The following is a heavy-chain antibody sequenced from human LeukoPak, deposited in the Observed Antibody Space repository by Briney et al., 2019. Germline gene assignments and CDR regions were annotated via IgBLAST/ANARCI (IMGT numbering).Heavy chain of an antibody. CDR3: ARDVNGDGYNSFDH. J-gene: IGHJ4*02. V-gene: IGHV3-33*01. CDR1: GFTFSSYG. CDR2: IWYNGSNK. Sequence: QPGGSLRLSCAASGFTFSSYGMHWVRQAPGKGLEWVAVIWYNGSNKYYADSVKGRFTISRDNSKNTVYLQMNSLRAEDTAVYYCARDVNGDGYNSFDHWGLGILVTVSS. D-gene: IGHD5-24*01.